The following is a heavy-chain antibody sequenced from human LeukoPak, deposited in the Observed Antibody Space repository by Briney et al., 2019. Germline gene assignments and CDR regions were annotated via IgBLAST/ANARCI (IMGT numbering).Heavy chain of an antibody. CDR3: ARRGVVRGVFKERMEYYFDY. CDR1: RVSIRSYY. Sequence: SETLSLTCSVFRVSIRSYYWSWIRQSPGKGLEWIGEINHSGSTNYNPSLKSRVTISVDTSKNQFSLKLSSVTAADTAVYYCARRGVVRGVFKERMEYYFDYWGQGTLVTVSS. J-gene: IGHJ4*02. V-gene: IGHV4-34*01. CDR2: INHSGST. D-gene: IGHD3-10*01.